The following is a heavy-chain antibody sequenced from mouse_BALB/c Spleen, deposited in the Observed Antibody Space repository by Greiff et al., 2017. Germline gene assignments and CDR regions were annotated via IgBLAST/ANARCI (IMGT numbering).Heavy chain of an antibody. CDR2: INPSTGYT. J-gene: IGHJ3*01. Sequence: QVQLKQSGAELAKPGASVKMSCKASGYTFTSYWIHWVKQRPGQGLEWIGYINPSTGYTEYNQKFKDKATLTADKSSSTAYMQLSSLTSEDSAVYYCAGDGNYAWFAYWGQGTLVTVSA. CDR1: GYTFTSYW. CDR3: AGDGNYAWFAY. V-gene: IGHV1-7*01. D-gene: IGHD2-1*01.